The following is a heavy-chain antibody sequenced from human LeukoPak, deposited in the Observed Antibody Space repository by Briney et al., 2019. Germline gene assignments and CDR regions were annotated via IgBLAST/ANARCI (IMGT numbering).Heavy chain of an antibody. J-gene: IGHJ6*03. Sequence: SETLSLTCAVYGESFNDFYWSWIRQPPGKGLEWIGEINHSGSTNYNPSLKSRVTISVDTSKNQFSLKLSSVTAADTAVYYCARGGGDYYMDVWVKGTTVTVSS. V-gene: IGHV4-34*01. CDR2: INHSGST. CDR1: GESFNDFY. CDR3: ARGGGDYYMDV.